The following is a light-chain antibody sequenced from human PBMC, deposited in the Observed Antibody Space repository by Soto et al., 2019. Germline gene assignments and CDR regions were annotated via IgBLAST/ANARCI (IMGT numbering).Light chain of an antibody. CDR3: CSYAGNFIYV. CDR1: SSDVGAYDY. Sequence: QSALTQPRSVSGSPGQSVTVSCTGTSSDVGAYDYVSWYQQHPGKAPKLIIYDVRKRPSGVPDRFSGSKSGNTASLTISGLQADDEADYYCCSYAGNFIYVFATGTKVT. J-gene: IGLJ1*01. V-gene: IGLV2-11*01. CDR2: DVR.